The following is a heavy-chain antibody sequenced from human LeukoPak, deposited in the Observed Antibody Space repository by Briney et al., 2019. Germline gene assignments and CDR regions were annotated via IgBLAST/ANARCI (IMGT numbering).Heavy chain of an antibody. V-gene: IGHV3-7*01. CDR2: INQDGSEK. Sequence: GGSLRLSCAASGFSFSSHWMSWVSQAPGKGLEWVANINQDGSEKNNVDSVKGRFTISRDNAKNSLYLQMNSLRAEDTAVYYCARDGVRDGLYFDYWGQGTPVTVSS. CDR1: GFSFSSHW. J-gene: IGHJ4*02. CDR3: ARDGVRDGLYFDY. D-gene: IGHD5-24*01.